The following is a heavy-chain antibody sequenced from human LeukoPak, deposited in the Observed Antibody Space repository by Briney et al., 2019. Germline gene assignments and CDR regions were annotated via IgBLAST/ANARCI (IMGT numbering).Heavy chain of an antibody. CDR1: GFTFSSYE. V-gene: IGHV3-48*03. D-gene: IGHD6-25*01. J-gene: IGHJ4*02. CDR3: ARESPPRGWRAAAHLGY. CDR2: ISSSSSTI. Sequence: QPGGSPVLSCAASGFTFSSYEMNWVRQAPGKGLEGVSYISSSSSTIYYADSVKARFTISRDNAKNSLYLKMNSLRAEDTAVYYCARESPPRGWRAAAHLGYWGQGTLVTVSS.